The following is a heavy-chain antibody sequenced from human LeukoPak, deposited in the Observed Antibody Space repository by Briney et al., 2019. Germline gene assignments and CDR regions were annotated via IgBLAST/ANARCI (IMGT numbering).Heavy chain of an antibody. CDR1: GFTFSSYS. CDR2: ISSSSSYI. Sequence: PGRSLRLSCAASGFTFSSYSMNWVRQAPGKGLEWVSSISSSSSYIYYADSVKGRFTISRDNAKNSLYLQMNSLRAEDTAVYYCARVTGGPYYYMDVWGKGTTVTVSS. J-gene: IGHJ6*03. V-gene: IGHV3-21*01. CDR3: ARVTGGPYYYMDV. D-gene: IGHD1-26*01.